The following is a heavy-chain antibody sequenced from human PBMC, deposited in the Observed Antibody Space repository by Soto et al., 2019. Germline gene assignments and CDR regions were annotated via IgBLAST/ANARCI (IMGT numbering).Heavy chain of an antibody. D-gene: IGHD3-16*01. CDR3: AREVGGGRQYYFDS. CDR1: GYTFTGYY. V-gene: IGHV1-2*02. CDR2: TNPNNGGT. J-gene: IGHJ4*02. Sequence: GASVKVSCKASGYTFTGYYMHWVRQAPGQGLEWMGWTNPNNGGTNYAQKFQGRVTMTRDTSLSIAYMELTTLRSDDTAVFYCAREVGGGRQYYFDSWGLGTLVTVSS.